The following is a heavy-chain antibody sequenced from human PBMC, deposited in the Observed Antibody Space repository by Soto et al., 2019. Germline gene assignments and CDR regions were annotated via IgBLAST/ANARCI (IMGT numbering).Heavy chain of an antibody. CDR1: GFTFSGSG. J-gene: IGHJ4*02. D-gene: IGHD4-17*01. CDR3: TSYGNASKGFGY. V-gene: IGHV3-73*01. Sequence: EVQLVESGGGLVHPGGSLKLSCAVSGFTFSGSGMHWVRQAPGKGLEWLGRIRSRDSDYATSYAAAVKGRVTISRDDSKYTAYLQVTSLKMEDTALYYCTSYGNASKGFGYWGQGTLVTVSS. CDR2: IRSRDSDYAT.